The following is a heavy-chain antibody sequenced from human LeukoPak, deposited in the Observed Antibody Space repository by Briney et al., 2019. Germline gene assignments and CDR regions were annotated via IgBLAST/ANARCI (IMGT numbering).Heavy chain of an antibody. CDR3: ARGSLNYYASGRYYMVF. J-gene: IGHJ4*02. CDR1: GFSLSGYS. Sequence: GGSLRLSCAASGFSLSGYSMNWVRQTPGKGLEWISYISSSMSITYYADSVKGRFTISRDNAKNSLYLQMNGLTDEDTAVYYCARGSLNYYASGRYYMVFWGQGTLVTVSS. V-gene: IGHV3-48*02. CDR2: ISSSMSIT. D-gene: IGHD3-10*01.